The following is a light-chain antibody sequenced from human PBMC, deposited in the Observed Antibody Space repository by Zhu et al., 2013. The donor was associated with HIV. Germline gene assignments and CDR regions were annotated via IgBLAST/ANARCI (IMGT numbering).Light chain of an antibody. CDR2: GAS. Sequence: DVQMTQSPSSLSASIGDRVTITCRASQGIGNFLAWYQQRPGKVPKLLIYGASTLQSGAPSRFSGSGSGTEFTLTISSLQPEDVATYYCQKYDTVPWTFGQGTKVEVK. J-gene: IGKJ1*01. V-gene: IGKV1-27*01. CDR3: QKYDTVPWT. CDR1: QGIGNF.